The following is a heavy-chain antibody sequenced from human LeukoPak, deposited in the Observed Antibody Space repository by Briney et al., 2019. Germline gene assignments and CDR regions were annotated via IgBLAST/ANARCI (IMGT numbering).Heavy chain of an antibody. CDR3: ASRGGHCSGGSCYGAFDY. CDR2: IIPIFGTA. V-gene: IGHV1-69*06. Sequence: SVKVSCKASGGTFSSYAISWVRQAPGQGLEWMGGIIPIFGTANYAQKFQGRVTITADKSTSTAYMELSSLRSEDTAVYYCASRGGHCSGGSCYGAFDYWGQGTLVTVSS. D-gene: IGHD2-15*01. CDR1: GGTFSSYA. J-gene: IGHJ4*02.